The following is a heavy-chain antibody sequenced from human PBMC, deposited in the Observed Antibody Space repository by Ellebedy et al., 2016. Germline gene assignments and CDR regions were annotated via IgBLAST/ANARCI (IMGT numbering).Heavy chain of an antibody. CDR2: YYYSGNT. J-gene: IGHJ4*02. CDR3: VRRLGARPPSD. Sequence: SETLSLTXTVSGGSISGSTYYWGWISQPPGKGLEWIGSYYYSGNTYNSSLKSRVSISVDTSKNQFSLKLNSVTATDTAVYYCVRRLGARPPSDWGQGTLVTVSS. CDR1: GGSISGSTYY. V-gene: IGHV4-39*01. D-gene: IGHD1-26*01.